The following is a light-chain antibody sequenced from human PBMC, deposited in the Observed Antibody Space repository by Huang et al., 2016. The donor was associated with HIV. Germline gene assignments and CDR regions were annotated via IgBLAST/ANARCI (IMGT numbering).Light chain of an antibody. CDR3: QQYNDWPPWYT. Sequence: IVMTQSPATLSVSQGERVTLSCRASRSVGNNLAWYQQKVGQPPRLLIYGASTSATGIEARFSGSGSGTDFTLTISSLQSEDFAVYYCQQYNDWPPWYTFGQGTKLEIK. CDR1: RSVGNN. J-gene: IGKJ2*01. V-gene: IGKV3-15*01. CDR2: GAS.